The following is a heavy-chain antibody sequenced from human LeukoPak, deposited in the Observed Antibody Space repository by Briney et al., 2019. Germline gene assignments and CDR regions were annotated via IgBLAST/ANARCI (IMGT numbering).Heavy chain of an antibody. J-gene: IGHJ4*02. D-gene: IGHD2-21*02. V-gene: IGHV4-59*08. CDR1: GGSSGDYY. CDR2: IYYRGGT. Sequence: SETLSLTCTVSGGSSGDYYWSWIRQPPGKGLEWIGYIYYRGGTNYNPSPERRVSISGDPSKSEFSLKLTSVTAADTAVYYCARGRLIVTPAIYYFESWGQGTLVTVSS. CDR3: ARGRLIVTPAIYYFES.